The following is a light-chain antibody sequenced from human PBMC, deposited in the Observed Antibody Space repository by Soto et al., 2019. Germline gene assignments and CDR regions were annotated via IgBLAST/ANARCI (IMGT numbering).Light chain of an antibody. V-gene: IGLV2-14*01. CDR2: EVS. CDR3: SSYTTSTPLV. J-gene: IGLJ1*01. CDR1: SSDVGGYNY. Sequence: QSVLTQPASVSGSPGQPMTISCTVTSSDVGGYNYVSWYQQHPGRAPKLMIYEVSNRPSGVSNRFSGSKSGNTASLTISGLQIEDEADYYCSSYTTSTPLVFGTGTKVTVL.